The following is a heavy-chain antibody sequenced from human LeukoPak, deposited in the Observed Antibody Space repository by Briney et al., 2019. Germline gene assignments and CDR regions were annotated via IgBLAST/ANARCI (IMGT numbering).Heavy chain of an antibody. Sequence: GRSLRLSCAASGFTFSSYGMHWVRQAPGKGLEWVAVISYDGSNKYYADSVKGRFTISRDNSKNTLYLQMNSLRAEDTAVYYCAKAAGDRLDYFDYWGQGTLVTVPS. D-gene: IGHD6-13*01. CDR3: AKAAGDRLDYFDY. V-gene: IGHV3-30*18. J-gene: IGHJ4*02. CDR1: GFTFSSYG. CDR2: ISYDGSNK.